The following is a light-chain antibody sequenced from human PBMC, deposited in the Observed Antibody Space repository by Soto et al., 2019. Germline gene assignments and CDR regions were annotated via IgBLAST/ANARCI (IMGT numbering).Light chain of an antibody. CDR1: QSISTY. V-gene: IGKV1-39*01. J-gene: IGKJ1*01. CDR2: AAH. Sequence: DIQMTQSPSSLSASVGDTVTITCRASQSISTYLSWYQQKAGKAPKLLIYAAHTLETGVPSRFSGSGSGTDFTLTISSLQPEDFAAYFCQQSYDMPWTFGQGTKVDIK. CDR3: QQSYDMPWT.